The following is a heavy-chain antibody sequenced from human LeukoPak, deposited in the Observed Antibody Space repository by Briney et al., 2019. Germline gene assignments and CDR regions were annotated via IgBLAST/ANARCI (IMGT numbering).Heavy chain of an antibody. CDR3: ARHYCSSTSGYLSPANWYIAL. CDR2: IYYSGST. V-gene: IGHV4-39*01. D-gene: IGHD2-2*01. Sequence: SETLSLTCTVSGGSISSSSYYWGWIRQPPGKGLEWIGSIYYSGSTYYNPSLKSRVTISVDTSKNQFSLKLSSVTAADTALYYCARHYCSSTSGYLSPANWYIALWGRRTLVTVSS. CDR1: GGSISSSSYY. J-gene: IGHJ2*01.